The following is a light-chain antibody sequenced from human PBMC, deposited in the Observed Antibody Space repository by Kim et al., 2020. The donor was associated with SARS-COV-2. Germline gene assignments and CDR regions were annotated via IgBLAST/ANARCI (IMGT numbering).Light chain of an antibody. CDR2: RDS. CDR1: NIGSKN. Sequence: ALGQTARITWGGNNIGSKNVHWYQQKPGQAPVLVIYRDSNRPSGIPERFSGSNSGNTATLTISRAQAGDEADYYCQVWDSSTYVFGTGTKVTVL. J-gene: IGLJ1*01. CDR3: QVWDSSTYV. V-gene: IGLV3-9*01.